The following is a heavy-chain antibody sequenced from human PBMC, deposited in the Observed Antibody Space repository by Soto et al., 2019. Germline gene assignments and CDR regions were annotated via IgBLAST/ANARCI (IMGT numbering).Heavy chain of an antibody. D-gene: IGHD6-13*01. CDR2: IGTTGET. CDR1: GFTFSDYD. CDR3: ARARSGWYAAMDF. Sequence: EVYLVESGGGLVQPGGSLRLSCLVSGFTFSDYDMHWVRQEAGKALEWVGAIGTTGETYSPDSMEGRFTISRENVKNSLYLQISSLRAGDTAVYFCARARSGWYAAMDFWGRGTLVTVS. V-gene: IGHV3-13*01. J-gene: IGHJ4*02.